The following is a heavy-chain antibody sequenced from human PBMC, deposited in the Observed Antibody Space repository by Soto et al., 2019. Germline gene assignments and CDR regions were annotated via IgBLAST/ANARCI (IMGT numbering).Heavy chain of an antibody. CDR1: GGSISSGGHY. CDR3: ARGGPTASDFDS. V-gene: IGHV4-31*03. CDR2: IYYSGST. D-gene: IGHD4-17*01. Sequence: QVQLQESGPGLVKPSQTLSLTCSVSGGSISSGGHYWSWIRQRPDTGLEWIGYIYYSGSTYYKPSLKSRVTIALDTSKTQFSLTLSSVTAADTAVYFCARGGPTASDFDSWGLGTLVTVSS. J-gene: IGHJ4*02.